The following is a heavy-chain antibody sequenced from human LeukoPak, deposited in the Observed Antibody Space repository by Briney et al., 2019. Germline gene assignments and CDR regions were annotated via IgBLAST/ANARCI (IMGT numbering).Heavy chain of an antibody. J-gene: IGHJ4*02. CDR3: ARRGRNSSGWQDYL. Sequence: SETLSLTCTVSGGSISSYYWSWIRQPPGKGLEWIANIYHTGSTNYNPSLSSRVIISIDTAKNQFSLKLTSVTAADTAVYYCARRGRNSSGWQDYLWGQGTLVTVSS. D-gene: IGHD6-25*01. V-gene: IGHV4-59*01. CDR1: GGSISSYY. CDR2: IYHTGST.